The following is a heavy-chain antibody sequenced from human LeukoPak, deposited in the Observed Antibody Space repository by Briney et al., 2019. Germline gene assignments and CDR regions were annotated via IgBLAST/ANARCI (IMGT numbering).Heavy chain of an antibody. J-gene: IGHJ3*02. CDR1: GFTFDDYG. D-gene: IGHD3-22*01. CDR2: INWNGGST. Sequence: SGGSLRLSCAASGFTFDDYGMSWVRQAPGKGLEWVSGINWNGGSTAYADSVKVRFTISRDNAKNSLYLQMNSLRAEDTALYYCARAVLRYYDSSGIDAFDIWGQGTMVTVSS. CDR3: ARAVLRYYDSSGIDAFDI. V-gene: IGHV3-20*04.